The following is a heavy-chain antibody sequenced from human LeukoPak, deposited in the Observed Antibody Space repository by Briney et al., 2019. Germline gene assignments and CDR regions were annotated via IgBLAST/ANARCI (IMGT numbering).Heavy chain of an antibody. CDR3: ARSRRRGIAAAGTDY. D-gene: IGHD6-13*01. J-gene: IGHJ4*02. V-gene: IGHV4-31*03. Sequence: SETLSLTCTVSGDSISSGGYYWSWIRQHPGKGLECIGYMYFSGSTFYNPSLKSRVIISVDTSKNQFFLKLSSVTAVDTAVYYCARSRRRGIAAAGTDYWGQGTLVTVSS. CDR1: GDSISSGGYY. CDR2: MYFSGST.